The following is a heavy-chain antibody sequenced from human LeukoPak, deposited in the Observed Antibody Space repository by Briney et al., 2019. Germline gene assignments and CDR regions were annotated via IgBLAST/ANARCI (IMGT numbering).Heavy chain of an antibody. D-gene: IGHD1-26*01. V-gene: IGHV3-23*01. CDR1: GFTFSSYA. Sequence: GGSLRLSCAASGFTFSSYAMSWVRQAPGKGLEWVSAISGSGGSTYYADSVEGRFTISRDNTKNTLYLQMNSLRAEDTAVYYCAKDSGIVGATIVYWGQGTLVTVSS. CDR3: AKDSGIVGATIVY. CDR2: ISGSGGST. J-gene: IGHJ4*02.